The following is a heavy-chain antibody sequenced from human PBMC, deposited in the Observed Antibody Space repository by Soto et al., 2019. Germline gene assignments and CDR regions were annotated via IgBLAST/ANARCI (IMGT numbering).Heavy chain of an antibody. Sequence: PGGSLRLSCAASGFTFSSYAMSWVRQAPGKGLEWVSAISGSGGSTYYADSVKGRFTISRDNSKNTLYLQMNSLRAEDTAVYYCAKLGPWFGELSYYYYYMDVWGKGTTVTVSS. V-gene: IGHV3-23*01. CDR1: GFTFSSYA. CDR3: AKLGPWFGELSYYYYYMDV. CDR2: ISGSGGST. D-gene: IGHD3-10*01. J-gene: IGHJ6*03.